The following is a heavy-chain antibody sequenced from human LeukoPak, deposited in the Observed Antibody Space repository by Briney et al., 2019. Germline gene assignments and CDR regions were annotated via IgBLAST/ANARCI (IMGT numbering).Heavy chain of an antibody. V-gene: IGHV4-59*11. CDR3: ARLTGGNYFDY. CDR1: GGSINSQY. Sequence: SETLSLTCTVSGGSINSQYWSWIRQPPGKGLEWIGYIYYSGSTNYNPSLKSRVTISVDTSKNQFSLKLSSVTAADTAVYYCARLTGGNYFDYWGQGTLVTVSS. CDR2: IYYSGST. D-gene: IGHD7-27*01. J-gene: IGHJ4*02.